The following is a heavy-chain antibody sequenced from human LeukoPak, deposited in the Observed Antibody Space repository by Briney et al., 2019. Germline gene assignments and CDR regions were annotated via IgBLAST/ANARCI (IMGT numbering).Heavy chain of an antibody. Sequence: SETLSLTCAVYGGSFSGYYWSWIRHPPGKGLEWIGEINHSGSTNYNPSLKSRVTISVDTSKNQFSLKLSSVTAADTAVYYCARGPYDFWSGYYIWFDPWGQGTLVTVSS. J-gene: IGHJ5*02. V-gene: IGHV4-34*01. D-gene: IGHD3-3*01. CDR1: GGSFSGYY. CDR2: INHSGST. CDR3: ARGPYDFWSGYYIWFDP.